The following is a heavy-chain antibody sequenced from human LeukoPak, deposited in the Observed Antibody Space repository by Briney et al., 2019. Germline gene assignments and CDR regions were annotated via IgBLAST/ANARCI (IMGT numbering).Heavy chain of an antibody. J-gene: IGHJ6*03. CDR2: ISYDGSSK. CDR1: GFTFSTYG. Sequence: PGRSLRLSCAASGFTFSTYGMHWVRQAPGKGLEWIAIISYDGSSKYYADSVKGRFTISKDNSKNTLYLQMNSLRAENTAVYYCAKDLNNYIPGYYYYYYMDVWGKGTTVTVSS. V-gene: IGHV3-30*18. CDR3: AKDLNNYIPGYYYYYYMDV. D-gene: IGHD5-24*01.